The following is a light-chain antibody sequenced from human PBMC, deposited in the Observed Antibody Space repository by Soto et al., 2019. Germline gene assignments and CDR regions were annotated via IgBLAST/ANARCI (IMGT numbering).Light chain of an antibody. CDR1: QRIANW. CDR3: QQYDSHSVT. Sequence: DIQMTQSPSTLSASVGESVTITCRASQRIANWLAWCQQKPGKAPKVLIYKASSLESGVPSRFSGSGYGTDFTLTITNLQPDDFATYYCQQYDSHSVTFGQGTAVEIK. J-gene: IGKJ1*01. V-gene: IGKV1-5*03. CDR2: KAS.